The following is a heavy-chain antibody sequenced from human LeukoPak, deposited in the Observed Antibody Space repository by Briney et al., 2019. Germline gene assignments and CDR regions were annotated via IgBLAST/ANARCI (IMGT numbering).Heavy chain of an antibody. Sequence: GSLRLSCAASGFTFSSSAMTWVRQAPGKGLEWVSAISASGGSTYYADSVKGRFTISRDNSKNTLYLQMNSLRAEDTAVYYCAKDLSGNDYWGQGTLVTVSS. V-gene: IGHV3-23*01. J-gene: IGHJ4*02. CDR3: AKDLSGNDY. CDR1: GFTFSSSA. CDR2: ISASGGST.